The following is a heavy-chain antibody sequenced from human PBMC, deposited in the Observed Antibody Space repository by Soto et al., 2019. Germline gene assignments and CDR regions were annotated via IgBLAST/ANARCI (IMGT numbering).Heavy chain of an antibody. Sequence: TRSLHCRVAEVSSGSVGYCCICIIPHPGKGLEWIGYIYYSGSTYYNPSLKSRVTISVDTSKNQFSLKLSSVTAADTAVYYCARGYYDYVWGSYRYVDAFAIWGQRTMVPVSS. V-gene: IGHV4-31*03. CDR2: IYYSGST. D-gene: IGHD3-16*02. CDR1: EVSSGSVGYC. J-gene: IGHJ3*02. CDR3: ARGYYDYVWGSYRYVDAFAI.